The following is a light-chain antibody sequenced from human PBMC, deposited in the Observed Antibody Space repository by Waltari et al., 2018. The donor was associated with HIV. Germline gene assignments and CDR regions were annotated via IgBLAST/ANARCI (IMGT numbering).Light chain of an antibody. J-gene: IGLJ2*01. CDR2: DVL. CDR3: CSYGGTWTNVV. Sequence: QSALTQPRSVSGSPGQSVTISCTGTSRGFSNYYYVSWYQPHPGKAPTLIIYDVLKRPSGVPERFSGSKSGNTASLTISGLQADDEADYYCCSYGGTWTNVVFGGGTELTVL. CDR1: SRGFSNYYY. V-gene: IGLV2-11*01.